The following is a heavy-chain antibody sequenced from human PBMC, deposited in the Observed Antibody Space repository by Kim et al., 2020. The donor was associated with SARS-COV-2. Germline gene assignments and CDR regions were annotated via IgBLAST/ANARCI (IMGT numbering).Heavy chain of an antibody. CDR1: GFTFSSYG. D-gene: IGHD6-19*01. J-gene: IGHJ6*02. Sequence: GGSLRLSCAASGFTFSSYGMHWVRQAPGKGLEWVAVISYDGSNKYYADSVKGRFTISRDNSKNTLYLQMNSLRAEDTAVYYCAKGRIAVAGTLVYYYYYGMDVWGQGTTVTVSS. V-gene: IGHV3-30*18. CDR2: ISYDGSNK. CDR3: AKGRIAVAGTLVYYYYYGMDV.